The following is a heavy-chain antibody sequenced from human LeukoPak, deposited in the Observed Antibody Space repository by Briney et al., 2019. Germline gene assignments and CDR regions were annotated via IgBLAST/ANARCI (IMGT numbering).Heavy chain of an antibody. D-gene: IGHD6-19*01. CDR3: ASYDSGWYLTS. CDR2: IDRDNSIT. V-gene: IGHV3-48*01. CDR1: GFTFSRSS. J-gene: IGHJ4*02. Sequence: GGSLRLSCAASGFTFSRSSMNWVRQAPGKGLEWVSFIDRDNSITYYADPVRGRFIISRDNARNSLFLQMNSVRAEDTAVYFCASYDSGWYLTSWGQGTLVTVSS.